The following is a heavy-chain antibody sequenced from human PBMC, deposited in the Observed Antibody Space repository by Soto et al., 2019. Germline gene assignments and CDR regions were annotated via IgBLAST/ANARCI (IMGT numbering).Heavy chain of an antibody. CDR1: GYTFTTYA. D-gene: IGHD2-2*01. J-gene: IGHJ4*02. Sequence: ASVKVSCKASGYTFTTYAIHWVRQSPGQRLEWMAWINAGKGNTKYSQNFKGRVTVTRDTSASTAYMELNSLRSEDTAFFFCFISGDDWSTSHCYVIDYWGPASLVTVSS. V-gene: IGHV1-3*01. CDR3: FISGDDWSTSHCYVIDY. CDR2: INAGKGNT.